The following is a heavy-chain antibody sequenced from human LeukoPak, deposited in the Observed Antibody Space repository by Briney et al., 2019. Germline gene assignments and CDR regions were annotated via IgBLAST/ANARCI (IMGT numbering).Heavy chain of an antibody. J-gene: IGHJ3*02. CDR3: ATISAQTFDI. CDR2: IKPDGSDK. CDR1: GFSFRSHW. D-gene: IGHD5-24*01. Sequence: GGSLRLSCVGSGFSFRSHWVNWVRQSPGKGLEWVANIKPDGSDKYYVDSARGRFTVSRDNAKSSAFLQMNSLRAEDTAIYYCATISAQTFDIWGQGTLVSVSS. V-gene: IGHV3-7*01.